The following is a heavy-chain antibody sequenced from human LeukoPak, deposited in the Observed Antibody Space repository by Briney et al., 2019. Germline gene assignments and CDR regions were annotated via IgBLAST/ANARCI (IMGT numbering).Heavy chain of an antibody. D-gene: IGHD6-19*01. Sequence: PGGSLRLSCAASGFTLSSYAMTWVRQAPGRGLEWVSSVDGGGGGTYYADSVKGRFTISRDNSKNTLYLQMNSLRAEDTAVYYCARAHFSSGWSEFDYWGRGTLVTVSS. CDR2: VDGGGGGT. CDR3: ARAHFSSGWSEFDY. V-gene: IGHV3-23*01. J-gene: IGHJ4*02. CDR1: GFTLSSYA.